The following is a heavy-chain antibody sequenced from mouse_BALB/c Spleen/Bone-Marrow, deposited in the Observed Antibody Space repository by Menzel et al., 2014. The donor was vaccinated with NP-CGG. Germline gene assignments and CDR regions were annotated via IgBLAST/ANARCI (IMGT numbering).Heavy chain of an antibody. CDR3: ARDSFLITRALDY. D-gene: IGHD2-4*01. CDR2: IWGDGST. CDR1: GFSLTGYG. V-gene: IGHV2-6-7*01. Sequence: VQLQQSGPGLVAPSQSLSITCTVSGFSLTGYGVSWVRQPPGKGLEWLGMIWGDGSTDYNSALKSRLSINKDNSKGQVFLKMNGLQTDDTARYYCARDSFLITRALDYWGQGTSVTVSS. J-gene: IGHJ4*01.